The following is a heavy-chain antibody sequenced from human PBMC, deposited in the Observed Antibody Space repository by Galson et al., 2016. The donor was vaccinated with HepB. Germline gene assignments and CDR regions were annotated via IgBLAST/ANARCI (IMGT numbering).Heavy chain of an antibody. CDR1: GGTISNFV. CDR3: AGAKPLTTVTIYYYYGMDV. J-gene: IGHJ6*02. D-gene: IGHD4-17*01. Sequence: SVKVSCKASGGTISNFVFSWLRQAPGQGLEWMGGIIPALGSTNYAPKFQGRVTITADESTSAAYMDLRSLTSEDTAIYYCAGAKPLTTVTIYYYYGMDVWGRGTTVSVS. CDR2: IIPALGST. V-gene: IGHV1-69*13.